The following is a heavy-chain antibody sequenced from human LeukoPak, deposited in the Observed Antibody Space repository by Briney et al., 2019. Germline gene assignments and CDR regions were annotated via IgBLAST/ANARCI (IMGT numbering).Heavy chain of an antibody. D-gene: IGHD6-19*01. CDR1: GYTFTGYY. Sequence: ASVKVSCKASGYTFTGYYMHWVRQAPGQGLEWMGWINPNSGGTNYAQKFQGRVTMTRDTSISTAYMKLSRLRSDDTAVYYCARATRSSGWFHFDYWGQGTLVTVSS. CDR2: INPNSGGT. J-gene: IGHJ4*02. V-gene: IGHV1-2*02. CDR3: ARATRSSGWFHFDY.